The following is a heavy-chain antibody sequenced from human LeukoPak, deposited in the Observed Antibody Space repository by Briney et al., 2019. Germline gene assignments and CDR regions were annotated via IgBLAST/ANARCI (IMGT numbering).Heavy chain of an antibody. CDR2: INPKSGGT. V-gene: IGHV1-2*02. CDR3: ARDYDSSGFDPTYFDY. Sequence: ASVKVSCKASGYNFSGYYMHWVRQAPGQGLEWMGWINPKSGGTNYAQNFQGRVTMTRDTSISTAYMELSRLRSDDTAVYYCARDYDSSGFDPTYFDYWGQGTLVTVSS. D-gene: IGHD3-22*01. CDR1: GYNFSGYY. J-gene: IGHJ4*02.